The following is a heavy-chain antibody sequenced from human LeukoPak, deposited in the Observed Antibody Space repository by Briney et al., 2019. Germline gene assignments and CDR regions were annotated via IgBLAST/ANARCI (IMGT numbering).Heavy chain of an antibody. CDR2: ISSSSSYI. CDR1: GFTFSSYS. CDR3: ARDGGGFDWLLYGY. D-gene: IGHD3-9*01. J-gene: IGHJ4*02. V-gene: IGHV3-21*01. Sequence: GGSLRLSCAASGFTFSSYSMNRVRQAPGKGLEWVSSISSSSSYIYYADSVKGRFTISRDNAKNSLYLQMNSLRAEDTAVYYCARDGGGFDWLLYGYWGQGTLVTVSS.